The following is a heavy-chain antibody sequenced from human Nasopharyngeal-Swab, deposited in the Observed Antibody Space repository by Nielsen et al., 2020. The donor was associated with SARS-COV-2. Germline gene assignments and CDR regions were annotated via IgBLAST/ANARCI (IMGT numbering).Heavy chain of an antibody. D-gene: IGHD2-15*01. J-gene: IGHJ2*01. V-gene: IGHV5-51*01. CDR1: GYSFTTKW. CDR3: SRGPRYFDL. Sequence: GESLKISCRTSGYSFTTKWIGWVRQMPGKGLEWVGSIYPGDSDTRYSPSVQGQVTISADKSISTAYLQWSTLKASDTAIDYCSRGPRYFDLWGRGTLVTVSS. CDR2: IYPGDSDT.